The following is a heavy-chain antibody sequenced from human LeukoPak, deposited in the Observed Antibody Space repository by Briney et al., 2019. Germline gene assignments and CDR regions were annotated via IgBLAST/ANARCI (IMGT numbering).Heavy chain of an antibody. V-gene: IGHV4-59*08. CDR3: ARTPRIAVAGKWFDY. CDR2: IYYSGST. Sequence: SETLSLTCTVSGGSISSYYWSWIRQPPGKGLEWIGYIYYSGSTNYNPSLKSRVTISVDTSKNQFSLKLSSGTAADTAVYYCARTPRIAVAGKWFDYWGQGTLVTVSS. D-gene: IGHD6-19*01. J-gene: IGHJ4*02. CDR1: GGSISSYY.